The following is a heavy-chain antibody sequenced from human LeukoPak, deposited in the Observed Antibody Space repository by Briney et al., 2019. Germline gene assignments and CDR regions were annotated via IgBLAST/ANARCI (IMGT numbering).Heavy chain of an antibody. CDR3: ARGTDSVSCFDF. CDR1: GGSISSSSYY. Sequence: PSETLSLTCTVSGGSISSSSYYWGWIRQPPGKGLEWIGSIYYSGSTYYNPSLKSRVTISVDTSKNQLSLNLSSVTAADTAVYYCARGTDSVSCFDFWGQGTLVTVSS. J-gene: IGHJ4*02. V-gene: IGHV4-39*01. D-gene: IGHD3-16*01. CDR2: IYYSGST.